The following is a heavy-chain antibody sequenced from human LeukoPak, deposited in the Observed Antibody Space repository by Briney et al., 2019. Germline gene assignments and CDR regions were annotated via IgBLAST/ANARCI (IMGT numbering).Heavy chain of an antibody. CDR3: ARRAGAYSHPYDY. V-gene: IGHV3-53*01. D-gene: IGHD4/OR15-4a*01. J-gene: IGHJ4*02. CDR2: IYSGTI. Sequence: GGSLRLSCTVSGFTVSSNSMSWVRQAPGKGLEWISFIYSGTIHYSDSVKGRFTISRDNSKNTLYLQMNSLRAEDTAVYYCARRAGAYSHPYDYWGQGTLVTVSS. CDR1: GFTVSSNS.